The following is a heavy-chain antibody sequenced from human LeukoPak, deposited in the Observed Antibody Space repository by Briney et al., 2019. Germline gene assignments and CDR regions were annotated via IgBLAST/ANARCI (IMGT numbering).Heavy chain of an antibody. D-gene: IGHD3-9*01. J-gene: IGHJ4*02. Sequence: GGSLRLSCAASGFTFSSYDMHWVRQATGKGLEWVSAIGTAGDTYYPGSVKGRFTISRENAKNSLYLQMNSLRAEDTAVYYCAKETTSRYYDILTGPTGGFDYWGQGTLVTVSS. CDR2: IGTAGDT. CDR1: GFTFSSYD. CDR3: AKETTSRYYDILTGPTGGFDY. V-gene: IGHV3-13*01.